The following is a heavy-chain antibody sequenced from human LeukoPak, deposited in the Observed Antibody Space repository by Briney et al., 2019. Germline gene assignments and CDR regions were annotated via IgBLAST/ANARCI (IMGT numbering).Heavy chain of an antibody. Sequence: SVRVSCKASGGTFSSYAISWVRQAPGQGLEWMGGIIPIFGTANYAQKFQGRVTITTDESTSTAYMELSSLRSEDTAVYYCARDLRYYDSSGYCRYWGQGTLVTVSS. CDR3: ARDLRYYDSSGYCRY. CDR2: IIPIFGTA. J-gene: IGHJ4*02. CDR1: GGTFSSYA. D-gene: IGHD3-22*01. V-gene: IGHV1-69*05.